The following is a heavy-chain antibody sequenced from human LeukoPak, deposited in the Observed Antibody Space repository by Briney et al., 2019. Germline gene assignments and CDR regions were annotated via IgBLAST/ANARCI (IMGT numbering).Heavy chain of an antibody. Sequence: GGSLRLSCAASGFTFSSYGMHWVRQAPGKGLEWVAVISYDGSNKYYADSVKGRFTISRDNAKNSLYLQMNSLRAEDTALYYCAKDGTYNYDSSGYWGYFDYWGQGTLVTVSS. D-gene: IGHD3-22*01. CDR2: ISYDGSNK. CDR3: AKDGTYNYDSSGYWGYFDY. J-gene: IGHJ4*02. CDR1: GFTFSSYG. V-gene: IGHV3-30*18.